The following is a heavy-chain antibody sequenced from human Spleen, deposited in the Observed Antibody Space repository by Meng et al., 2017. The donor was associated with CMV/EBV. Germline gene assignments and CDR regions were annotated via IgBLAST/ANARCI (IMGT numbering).Heavy chain of an antibody. CDR2: INPSGGST. CDR3: ARGGNRIAAAGTNTGHYYYYGMDV. CDR1: GYTFTSYY. V-gene: IGHV1-46*01. D-gene: IGHD6-13*01. J-gene: IGHJ6*02. Sequence: ASVKVSCKASGYTFTSYYMHWVRQAPGQVLEWMGIINPSGGSTSYAQKCQGRVTMTRDTSTSTVYMELSSLRSEDTAVYYCARGGNRIAAAGTNTGHYYYYGMDVWGQGTTVTVSS.